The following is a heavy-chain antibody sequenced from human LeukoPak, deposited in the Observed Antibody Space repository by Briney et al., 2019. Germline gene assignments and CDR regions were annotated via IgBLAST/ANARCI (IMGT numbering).Heavy chain of an antibody. CDR1: GYSFSSYW. J-gene: IGHJ4*02. V-gene: IGHV5-51*01. D-gene: IGHD3-16*01. CDR2: ISCDGSDT. CDR3: ARRGHYGDY. Sequence: GESLKIPCKGSGYSFSSYWIGWVRQMPGKGLEWMGIISCDGSDTTYSPSFQDQVTISADKSISTAYLQWSSLKASDSAMYYCARRGHYGDYWGEGTLDTVSS.